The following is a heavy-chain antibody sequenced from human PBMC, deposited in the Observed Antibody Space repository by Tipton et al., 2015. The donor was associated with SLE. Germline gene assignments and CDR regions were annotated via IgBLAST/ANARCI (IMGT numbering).Heavy chain of an antibody. V-gene: IGHV1-18*01. Sequence: QSGAEVKKPGASVKVSCKASGYTFTSYGISWVRQAPGQGLEWMGWISAYNGNTNYNPSLKSRVTISVDTSKNQFSLKLSSVTAADTAVYYCARDRGDYWGQGTLVTVSS. CDR1: GYTFTSYG. J-gene: IGHJ4*02. CDR3: ARDRGDY. CDR2: ISAYNGNT.